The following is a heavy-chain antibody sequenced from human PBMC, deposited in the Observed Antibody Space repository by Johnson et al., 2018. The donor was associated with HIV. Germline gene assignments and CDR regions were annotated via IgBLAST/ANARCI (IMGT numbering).Heavy chain of an antibody. D-gene: IGHD6-13*01. Sequence: EVQLVESGGGLVQPGGSLRLSCAASGFSFSNYDMHWVRQVTGYGLEWVSGIGTAGDTYYRGSVKCRYTISSENAKNSLYLPMNSLRSGDTAVYYCARGSSSWEAFDIWGQGTMVTVSS. J-gene: IGHJ3*02. CDR2: IGTAGDT. V-gene: IGHV3-13*01. CDR1: GFSFSNYD. CDR3: ARGSSSWEAFDI.